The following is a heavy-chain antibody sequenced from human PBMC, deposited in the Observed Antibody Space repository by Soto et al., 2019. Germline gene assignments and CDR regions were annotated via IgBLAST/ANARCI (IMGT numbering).Heavy chain of an antibody. CDR3: ARVGGYYYYYMDV. J-gene: IGHJ6*03. CDR2: ISSSSSYI. Sequence: EVQLVESGGGLVKPGGSLRLSCAASGFTFSSYSMNWVRQAPGKGLEWVSSISSSSSYICYADSVKGRFTISRDNAKNSLYLQMNSLRAEDTAVYYCARVGGYYYYYMDVWGKGTTVTVSS. D-gene: IGHD2-15*01. CDR1: GFTFSSYS. V-gene: IGHV3-21*01.